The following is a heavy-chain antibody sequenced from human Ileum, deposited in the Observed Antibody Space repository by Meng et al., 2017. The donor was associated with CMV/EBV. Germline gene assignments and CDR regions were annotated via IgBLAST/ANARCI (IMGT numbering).Heavy chain of an antibody. Sequence: GESLKISCAASGFTFSHFWMSWVRQPPGKGLEWVANINPDGSDKYYVDSVKGRFTISRDKAKNSLYLQMSSLRAEDTAVYYCAISPTTDHLRRWWGQGTLVTVSS. J-gene: IGHJ4*02. CDR1: GFTFSHFW. CDR2: INPDGSDK. V-gene: IGHV3-7*01. D-gene: IGHD5-24*01. CDR3: AISPTTDHLRRW.